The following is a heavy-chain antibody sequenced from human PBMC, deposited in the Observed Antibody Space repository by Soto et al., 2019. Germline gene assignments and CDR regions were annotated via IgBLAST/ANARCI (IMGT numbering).Heavy chain of an antibody. CDR1: GFTFSSFG. V-gene: IGHV3-30*18. CDR2: ISYDGGYK. D-gene: IGHD2-15*01. Sequence: GGSLRLSCAASGFTFSSFGMHWVRQAPGKGLEWVAVISYDGGYKYYADSVKGRFTISRDTSKNTLHLQINILRTEDTAIYYSAKGQLDTPWYYFDCWGVGTVVT. CDR3: AKGQLDTPWYYFDC. J-gene: IGHJ4*02.